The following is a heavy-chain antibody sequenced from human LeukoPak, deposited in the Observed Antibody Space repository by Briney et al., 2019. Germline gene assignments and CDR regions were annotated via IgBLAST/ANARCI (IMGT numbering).Heavy chain of an antibody. J-gene: IGHJ5*02. D-gene: IGHD3-10*01. CDR1: GFTFSSYS. CDR2: ISSSSSYI. V-gene: IGHV3-21*04. CDR3: ARVGIGYYGSGENWFDP. Sequence: GGSLRLSCAASGFTFSSYSMNWVRQAPGKGLEWVSSISSSSSYIFYADSVKGRFTISRDNAKNSLYPQMNSLRAEDTAVYYCARVGIGYYGSGENWFDPWGQGTLVTVSS.